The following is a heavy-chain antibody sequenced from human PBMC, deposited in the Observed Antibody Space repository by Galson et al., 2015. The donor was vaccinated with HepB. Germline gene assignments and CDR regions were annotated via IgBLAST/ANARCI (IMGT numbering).Heavy chain of an antibody. CDR1: GFSFSSYN. V-gene: IGHV3-21*01. CDR3: ARGSVIYCTNGVCTPPDYFDY. Sequence: SLRLSCAASGFSFSSYNMNWVRQAPGKGLEWVSSISSSSSYIYYADSVKGRFTISRDNAKNSLYLQMNSLRAEDTAVFYCARGSVIYCTNGVCTPPDYFDYWGQGTLVTVSS. D-gene: IGHD2-8*01. J-gene: IGHJ4*02. CDR2: ISSSSSYI.